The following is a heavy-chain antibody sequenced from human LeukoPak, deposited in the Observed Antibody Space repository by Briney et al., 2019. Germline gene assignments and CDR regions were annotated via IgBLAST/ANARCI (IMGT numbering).Heavy chain of an antibody. CDR2: IHRGGNT. CDR1: GFTFSNAW. J-gene: IGHJ4*02. V-gene: IGHV3-66*01. Sequence: GGSLRLSCAASGFTFSNAWMSCVRQAPGKGLEWLSVIHRGGNTYYADSVKGRFTISRDSSKNTVFLQMDSLRAEDTAVYYCARVPGYGLGVDYGDYWGQGTLVTVSS. D-gene: IGHD3-10*01. CDR3: ARVPGYGLGVDYGDY.